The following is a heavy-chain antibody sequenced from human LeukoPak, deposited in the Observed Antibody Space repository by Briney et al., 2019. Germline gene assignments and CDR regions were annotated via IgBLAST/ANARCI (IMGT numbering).Heavy chain of an antibody. CDR2: IWSDGSDT. V-gene: IGHV3-33*01. Sequence: GGSLRLPCAASGFTFSSSGMHWVRQAPGKGLEWVAVIWSDGSDTHYADSVKGRFTISRDNSKNTLFLQMSSLRAEDTAVYYCARDRGSRWYGPIDYWGQGTLVTVSS. J-gene: IGHJ4*02. D-gene: IGHD6-13*01. CDR3: ARDRGSRWYGPIDY. CDR1: GFTFSSSG.